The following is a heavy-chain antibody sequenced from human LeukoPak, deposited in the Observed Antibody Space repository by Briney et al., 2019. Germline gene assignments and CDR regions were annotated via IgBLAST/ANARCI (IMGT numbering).Heavy chain of an antibody. CDR3: ARGVREAPGVFGELLNDY. CDR1: GYTFTSYD. J-gene: IGHJ4*02. CDR2: MNPNSGNT. Sequence: ASVKVSCKASGYTFTSYDINWVRQATGQGLEWMGWMNPNSGNTGYAQQFQGRVTMTRNTSISTAYMEPSSLRSEDTAVYYCARGVREAPGVFGELLNDYWGQGTLVTVSS. D-gene: IGHD3-10*02. V-gene: IGHV1-8*01.